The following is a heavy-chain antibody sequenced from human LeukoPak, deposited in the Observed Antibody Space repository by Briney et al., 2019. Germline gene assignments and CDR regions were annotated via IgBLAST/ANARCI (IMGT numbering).Heavy chain of an antibody. Sequence: GASVKVSCKASGGTFSSYAISWVRQAPGQGLEWMGGIIPIFGTANYAQKFQGRVTITADKSTSTAYMELSSLRSEDTAVYYYARGEEGDYVWGSYRYYYMDVWGKGTTVTVSS. CDR2: IIPIFGTA. D-gene: IGHD3-16*02. J-gene: IGHJ6*03. CDR3: ARGEEGDYVWGSYRYYYMDV. V-gene: IGHV1-69*06. CDR1: GGTFSSYA.